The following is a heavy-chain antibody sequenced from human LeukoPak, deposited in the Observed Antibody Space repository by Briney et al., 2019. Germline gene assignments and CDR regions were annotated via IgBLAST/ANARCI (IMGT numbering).Heavy chain of an antibody. CDR2: INAGNGNT. Sequence: ASVKVSCKASGYTFTSYAMHWVRQAPGQRLEWMGWINAGNGNTKYSQKFQGRVTITRDTSASTAYMELSSLRSEGTAVYYCAIIDRPLDAFDIWGQGTMVTVSS. D-gene: IGHD3-9*01. V-gene: IGHV1-3*01. CDR1: GYTFTSYA. CDR3: AIIDRPLDAFDI. J-gene: IGHJ3*02.